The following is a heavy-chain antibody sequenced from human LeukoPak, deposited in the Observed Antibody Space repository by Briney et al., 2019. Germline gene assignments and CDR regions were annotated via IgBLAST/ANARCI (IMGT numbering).Heavy chain of an antibody. CDR3: ASGSSAGDFWSGYDNWFDP. J-gene: IGHJ5*02. V-gene: IGHV4-59*07. CDR1: GGSISSHY. D-gene: IGHD3-3*01. CDR2: IYYRWST. Sequence: ASDTLSLTCTVSGGSISSHYWSWMRQPPGKGLEGIGDIYYRWSTNHNPALKSRVTISVDTSKNQFSLQLSSVTAADTAVYYCASGSSAGDFWSGYDNWFDPWGQGTLVTVSS.